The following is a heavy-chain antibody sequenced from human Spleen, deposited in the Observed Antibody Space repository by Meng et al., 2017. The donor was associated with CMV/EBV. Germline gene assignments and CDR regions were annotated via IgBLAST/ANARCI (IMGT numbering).Heavy chain of an antibody. V-gene: IGHV4-59*01. D-gene: IGHD3-10*01. CDR1: GGSISSYY. CDR3: ARAYYGSGSYAFDI. Sequence: SETLSLTCTVSGGSISSYYWSWIRQPPGKGLEWIGYIYYSGSTNYNPSLKSRVTISVDTSKNQFSLKLSSVTAADTAVYYCARAYYGSGSYAFDIWGQGTMVTVSS. CDR2: IYYSGST. J-gene: IGHJ3*02.